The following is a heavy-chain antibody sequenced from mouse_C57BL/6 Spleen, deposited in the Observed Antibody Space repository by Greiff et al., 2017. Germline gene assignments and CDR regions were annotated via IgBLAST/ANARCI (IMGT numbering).Heavy chain of an antibody. Sequence: VQLQESGAELARPGASVKLSCKASGYTFTSYGISWVKQRTGQGLEWIGEIYPRSGNTYYNEKFKGKATLTADKSSSTAYMKLRSLTSEDSAVYFCARQEVVAPFDVWGTGTTVTVSS. CDR3: ARQEVVAPFDV. J-gene: IGHJ1*03. D-gene: IGHD1-1*01. CDR2: IYPRSGNT. V-gene: IGHV1-81*01. CDR1: GYTFTSYG.